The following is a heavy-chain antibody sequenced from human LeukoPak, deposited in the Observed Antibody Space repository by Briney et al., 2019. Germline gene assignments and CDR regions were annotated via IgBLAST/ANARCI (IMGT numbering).Heavy chain of an antibody. CDR1: GFTFSSYA. CDR3: ASGFGGYSDAFDI. Sequence: PGETLRLSCAASGFTFSSYAMHWVRQAPGKGLEWVAVISYDGSNKYYADSVKGRFTISRDNSKNTLYLQMNSLRAEDAAVYYCASGFGGYSDAFDIWGQGTMVTVSS. J-gene: IGHJ3*02. D-gene: IGHD3-22*01. CDR2: ISYDGSNK. V-gene: IGHV3-30*04.